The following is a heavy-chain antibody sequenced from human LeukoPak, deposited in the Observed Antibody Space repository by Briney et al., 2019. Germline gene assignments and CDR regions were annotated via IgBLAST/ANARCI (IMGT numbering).Heavy chain of an antibody. V-gene: IGHV3-74*01. D-gene: IGHD3-9*01. CDR1: GFTFSTYW. J-gene: IGHJ4*02. CDR2: ISSDGSST. Sequence: PGGSLRLSCAASGFTFSTYWMHWVRQAPGKGLVWLSRISSDGSSTNYADSVKGRFTISRDNAKNTLYLQMNSLSAEDTAVYYCARAGPNYDILTGYRAFDYWGQGTLVTVSS. CDR3: ARAGPNYDILTGYRAFDY.